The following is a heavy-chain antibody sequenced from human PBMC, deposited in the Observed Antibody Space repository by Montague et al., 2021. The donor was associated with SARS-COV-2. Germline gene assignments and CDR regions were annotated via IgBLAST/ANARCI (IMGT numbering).Heavy chain of an antibody. Sequence: SLRLSCAASGFTFSSFEMTWVRQAPGKGLEWVSHISDSGRTTFYADSVKGRFTVSRDNAKNSLYLQMNSLRAEDTAFYFCAGDKGYSYGFGHWGQGTLVTVSS. V-gene: IGHV3-48*03. CDR3: AGDKGYSYGFGH. CDR1: GFTFSSFE. D-gene: IGHD5-18*01. J-gene: IGHJ5*02. CDR2: ISDSGRTT.